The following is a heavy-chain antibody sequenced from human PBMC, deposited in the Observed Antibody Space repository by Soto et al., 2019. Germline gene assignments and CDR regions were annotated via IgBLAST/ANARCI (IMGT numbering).Heavy chain of an antibody. J-gene: IGHJ4*02. CDR2: INPNSGHT. Sequence: QVQLVQSGAEVKKPGASVKVSCKASGYTFTNYDINWLRQATGQGLEWMGWINPNSGHTGYAQKFQDRVTLTTNTSISTAYMELSSLRSDDTAVYYCARGPSSVVDWGQGTLVTVSS. CDR3: ARGPSSVVD. CDR1: GYTFTNYD. V-gene: IGHV1-8*01. D-gene: IGHD6-25*01.